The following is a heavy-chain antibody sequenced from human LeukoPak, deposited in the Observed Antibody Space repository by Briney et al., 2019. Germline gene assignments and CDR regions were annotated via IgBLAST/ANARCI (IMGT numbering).Heavy chain of an antibody. CDR2: IQYDGSKT. CDR1: GFIFSNYG. Sequence: PGRSLRLSCAASGFIFSNYGMHWVRQAPGKGLEWITAIQYDGSKTYYADSVKGRFTISRDQSKNTLDLQMSSLRAEDTAMYYCARDSCSSPSCFDFWGQGTLVTVSS. CDR3: ARDSCSSPSCFDF. J-gene: IGHJ4*02. V-gene: IGHV3-33*05. D-gene: IGHD2-2*01.